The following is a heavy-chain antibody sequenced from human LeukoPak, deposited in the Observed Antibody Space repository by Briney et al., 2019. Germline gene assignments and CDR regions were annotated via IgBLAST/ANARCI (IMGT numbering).Heavy chain of an antibody. V-gene: IGHV3-23*01. D-gene: IGHD2-2*01. Sequence: PGGSLRLSCRTSGFAFNNYAMTWVRQPPGKGLEWVSGISGFNTYYADSVNGRFTISRDNSKNVLYLQMNRLRVEDTAVYYCVKDVCTSPRCLLYSDSWGQGALVTVSS. CDR3: VKDVCTSPRCLLYSDS. CDR1: GFAFNNYA. J-gene: IGHJ4*02. CDR2: ISGFNT.